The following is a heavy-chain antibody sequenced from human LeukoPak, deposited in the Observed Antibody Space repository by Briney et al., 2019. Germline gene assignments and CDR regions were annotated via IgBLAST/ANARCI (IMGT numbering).Heavy chain of an antibody. CDR2: FDPEDGET. V-gene: IGHV1-24*01. CDR3: ATALFTGNNWFDP. CDR1: GYTLTELS. Sequence: ASVKVSCKVSGYTLTELSMHWVRQAPGKGLEWMGGFDPEDGETIYAQKFQGRVTMTEDTSTDTAYMELSSLRSEDTAVYCCATALFTGNNWFDPWGQGTLVTVSS. D-gene: IGHD2-21*01. J-gene: IGHJ5*02.